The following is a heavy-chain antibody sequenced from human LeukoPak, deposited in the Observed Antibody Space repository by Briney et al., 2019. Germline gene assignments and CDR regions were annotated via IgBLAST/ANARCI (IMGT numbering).Heavy chain of an antibody. Sequence: PGESLRLSCAASGFTVITNDMTWVRQAPGKGHEWVSVLYSDGNTKYADSVQGRFTISRDNSKNTLYLEMNSLSPDDTAVYYCARGVEPLAANTLAYWGQGTLVTVSS. V-gene: IGHV3-53*01. D-gene: IGHD1-14*01. CDR2: LYSDGNT. CDR3: ARGVEPLAANTLAY. J-gene: IGHJ4*02. CDR1: GFTVITND.